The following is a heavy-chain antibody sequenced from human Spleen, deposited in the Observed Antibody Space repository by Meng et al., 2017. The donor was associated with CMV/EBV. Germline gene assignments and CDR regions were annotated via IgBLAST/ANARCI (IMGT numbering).Heavy chain of an antibody. Sequence: GESLKISCAASGFTVSSNYMSWVRQAPGKGLEWVSVIYSGGSTYYADSVKGRFIISRDNSKNTLYLHMNSLKIEDTAVYYCARSGRRIAARTFDYWGQGTLVTVSS. CDR2: IYSGGST. CDR1: GFTVSSNY. CDR3: ARSGRRIAARTFDY. V-gene: IGHV3-66*02. D-gene: IGHD6-6*01. J-gene: IGHJ4*02.